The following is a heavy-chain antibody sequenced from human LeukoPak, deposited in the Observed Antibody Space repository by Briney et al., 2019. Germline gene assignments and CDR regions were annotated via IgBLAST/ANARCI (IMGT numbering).Heavy chain of an antibody. CDR1: GYTFTSYG. D-gene: IGHD6-19*01. CDR2: ISAYNGNT. Sequence: GSVKVSCKASGYTFTSYGISWVRQAPGQGLEGMGWISAYNGNTNYAQKLQGRVTMPTDTSTSTASMELRSLRSDDTAVYSCARGPPNSSGWTDYWGQGTLVTVSS. CDR3: ARGPPNSSGWTDY. V-gene: IGHV1-18*01. J-gene: IGHJ4*02.